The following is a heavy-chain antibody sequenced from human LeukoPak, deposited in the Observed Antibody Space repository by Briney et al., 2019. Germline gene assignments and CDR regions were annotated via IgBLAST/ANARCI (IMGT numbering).Heavy chain of an antibody. CDR1: GIAFSSYG. V-gene: IGHV3-33*01. CDR2: IWYDGSNK. J-gene: IGHJ4*02. D-gene: IGHD2-15*01. CDR3: ARGVPLPDIVVVVALDY. Sequence: GRSLRLSCTASGIAFSSYGMHWVRQAPGKGLEWVAAIWYDGSNKYYADSVKGRFTISRDNSKNTLDLQMNSLRAEDTAVYYCARGVPLPDIVVVVALDYWGQGTLVTVSS.